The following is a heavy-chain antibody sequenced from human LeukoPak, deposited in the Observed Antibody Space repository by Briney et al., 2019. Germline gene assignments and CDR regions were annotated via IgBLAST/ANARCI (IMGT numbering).Heavy chain of an antibody. Sequence: ASVKVSCKASGYTFTGYYMHWVRQAPGQGLEWMGWINPNSGGTNYAQKFQGRVTMTRDTSISTAYMELSRLRSDDTAVYYCARKDKVRFVEDSQYYYYYYMDVWGKGTTVTVSS. V-gene: IGHV1-2*02. J-gene: IGHJ6*03. CDR1: GYTFTGYY. CDR2: INPNSGGT. CDR3: ARKDKVRFVEDSQYYYYYYMDV. D-gene: IGHD3-3*01.